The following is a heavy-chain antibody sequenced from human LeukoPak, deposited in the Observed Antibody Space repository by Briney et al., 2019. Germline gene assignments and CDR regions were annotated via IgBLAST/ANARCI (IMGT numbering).Heavy chain of an antibody. Sequence: SETLSLTCTVSGDSISSSSYYWGWIRQPPGKGLEWIGSIYYSGSTYYNPSLKGRVTISLDTSKNQFSLKLSSVTAADTAVYYCARDNTALVISDYYYMDVWGKGTTVTVSS. J-gene: IGHJ6*03. CDR1: GDSISSSSYY. CDR3: ARDNTALVISDYYYMDV. V-gene: IGHV4-39*07. CDR2: IYYSGST. D-gene: IGHD5-18*01.